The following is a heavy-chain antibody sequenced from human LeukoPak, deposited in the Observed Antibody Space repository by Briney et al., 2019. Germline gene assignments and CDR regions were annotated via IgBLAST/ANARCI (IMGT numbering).Heavy chain of an antibody. V-gene: IGHV4-59*01. D-gene: IGHD1-26*01. CDR3: ARDSLGAVDY. J-gene: IGHJ4*02. CDR2: IYYSGST. Sequence: SETLSLTCTVSGGSISSYYWSWIRQPPGKGLEWIGYIYYSGSTNYNPSLKSRVTISVDTSKNQFSLKLSSVTAADTAVYYCARDSLGAVDYWGQGTLVTVSA. CDR1: GGSISSYY.